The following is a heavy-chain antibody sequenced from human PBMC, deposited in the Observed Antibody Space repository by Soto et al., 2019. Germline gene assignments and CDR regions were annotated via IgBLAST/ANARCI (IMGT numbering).Heavy chain of an antibody. D-gene: IGHD2-15*01. V-gene: IGHV1-18*01. CDR3: AREDIQDIVVVVVAPEGLGY. CDR2: ISGYNGNS. J-gene: IGHJ4*02. CDR1: GYTFTSYG. Sequence: QVQLVQSGAEVKKPGASVKVSCKASGYTFTSYGISWVRQAPGQGLEWMGRISGYNGNSNYAQNLQGRVTMTTDTTTSTAYMELRSLRSDDTAVYYCAREDIQDIVVVVVAPEGLGYWGQGTLVTVSS.